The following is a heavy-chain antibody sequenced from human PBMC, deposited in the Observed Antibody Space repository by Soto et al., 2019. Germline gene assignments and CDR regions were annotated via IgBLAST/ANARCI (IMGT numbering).Heavy chain of an antibody. Sequence: QVQLQESGPGLVKPSETLSLACTVSGGSISSYYWSWIRQPPGKGLEWIGYIYYSGTTNYNPSLKGPVTRSIDTSKNQFSLKLSSVTAADTAVYYCATYSGRYSYNGFDPWGQGTLVTVSS. CDR1: GGSISSYY. D-gene: IGHD1-26*01. CDR3: ATYSGRYSYNGFDP. CDR2: IYYSGTT. J-gene: IGHJ5*02. V-gene: IGHV4-59*01.